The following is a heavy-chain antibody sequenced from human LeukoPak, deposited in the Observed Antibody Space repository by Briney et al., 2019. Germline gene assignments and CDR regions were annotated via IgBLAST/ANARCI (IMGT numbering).Heavy chain of an antibody. CDR1: GYSISSGYY. V-gene: IGHV4-38-2*02. CDR2: IYHSGST. CDR3: AGSDSSGYYWDDAFDI. Sequence: SETLSLTCTVSGYSISSGYYWGWIRQPPGKGLEWIGSIYHSGSTYYNPSLKSRVTISVDTSKNQFSLRLSSVTAADTAVYYCAGSDSSGYYWDDAFDIWGQGTMVTVSS. D-gene: IGHD3-22*01. J-gene: IGHJ3*02.